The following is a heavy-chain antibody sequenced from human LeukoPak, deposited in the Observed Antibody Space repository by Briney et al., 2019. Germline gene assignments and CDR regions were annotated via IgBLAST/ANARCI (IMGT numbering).Heavy chain of an antibody. CDR1: GGSFSGYY. CDR3: ARDSGTTGEVKFDP. J-gene: IGHJ5*02. D-gene: IGHD3-10*01. CDR2: INHSGST. Sequence: ASETLSLTCAVYGGSFSGYYWSWIRQPPGKGLEWIGEINHSGSTNYNPSLKSRVTISVDTSKNQFSLKLSSVTAADTAVYYCARDSGTTGEVKFDPWGQGTLVTVSS. V-gene: IGHV4-34*01.